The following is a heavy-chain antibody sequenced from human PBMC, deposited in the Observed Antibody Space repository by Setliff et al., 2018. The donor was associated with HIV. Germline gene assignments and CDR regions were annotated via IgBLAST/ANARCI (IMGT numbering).Heavy chain of an antibody. Sequence: ASVKVSCKASGYTFTSYGISWVRQAPGQGPEWMGIVNPSGGSTSYAQKFQGRLTMTRNTSISTAYMELSGLISEDAAVYYCARAGGLRMDRGVVSDYWGQGTLVTVS. D-gene: IGHD3-10*01. CDR2: VNPSGGST. V-gene: IGHV1-46*01. J-gene: IGHJ4*02. CDR3: ARAGGLRMDRGVVSDY. CDR1: GYTFTSYG.